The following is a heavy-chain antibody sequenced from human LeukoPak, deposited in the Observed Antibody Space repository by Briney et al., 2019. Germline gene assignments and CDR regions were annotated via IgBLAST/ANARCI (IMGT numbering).Heavy chain of an antibody. CDR1: GFTFSTYA. J-gene: IGHJ4*02. V-gene: IGHV3-23*01. Sequence: GGSLRLSCAASGFTFSTYAMSWVRQTPEKGLEWVSAISGSGGSTYYADSVKGQFTISRDNSKNTLYLQMNSLRAEDTAVHYCAKDRGFGEYFPFFYWGQGTLVTVSS. CDR3: AKDRGFGEYFPFFY. D-gene: IGHD3-10*01. CDR2: ISGSGGST.